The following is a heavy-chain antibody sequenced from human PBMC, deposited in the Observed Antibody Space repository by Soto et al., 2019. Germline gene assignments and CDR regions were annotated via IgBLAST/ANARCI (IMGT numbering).Heavy chain of an antibody. Sequence: QVQLQQWGAGLLKPSETLSLTCAVYGGSFSGYYWSWIRQPPGKGLEWIGEINHSGSTNYNPSLKSRVTISVDTAMNQFSLKLSSVTAADTAVYYCASGGGTQDVWGQGTTVTVSS. V-gene: IGHV4-34*01. CDR2: INHSGST. CDR3: ASGGGTQDV. J-gene: IGHJ6*02. CDR1: GGSFSGYY. D-gene: IGHD2-15*01.